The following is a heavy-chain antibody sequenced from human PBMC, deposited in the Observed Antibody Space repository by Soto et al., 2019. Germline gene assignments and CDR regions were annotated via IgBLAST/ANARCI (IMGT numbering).Heavy chain of an antibody. Sequence: EVQLLESGGGLVQPGGSLRLSCAASGFTFVNYAMNWVRQAPGKGLEWVATFSGSGTSTYYADSVKGRFTISRDNSRNTLYLQMNSLRAEDTAVYYCAKGTSNGGWFNTFDYWGQGTLVTVSS. CDR3: AKGTSNGGWFNTFDY. J-gene: IGHJ4*02. CDR1: GFTFVNYA. D-gene: IGHD6-19*01. CDR2: FSGSGTST. V-gene: IGHV3-23*01.